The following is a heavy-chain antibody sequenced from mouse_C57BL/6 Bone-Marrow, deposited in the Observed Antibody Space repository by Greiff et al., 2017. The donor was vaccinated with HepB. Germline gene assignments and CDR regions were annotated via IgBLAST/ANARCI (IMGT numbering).Heavy chain of an antibody. V-gene: IGHV6-3*01. J-gene: IGHJ1*03. Sequence: EVKVVESGGGLVQPGGSMKLSCVASGFTFSNYWMNWVRQSPEKGLEWVAQIRLKSDNYATHYAESVKGRFTISRDDSKSSVYLQMNNLRAEDTGIYYCTGGVVADFDVWGTGTTVTVSS. CDR3: TGGVVADFDV. CDR1: GFTFSNYW. CDR2: IRLKSDNYAT. D-gene: IGHD1-1*01.